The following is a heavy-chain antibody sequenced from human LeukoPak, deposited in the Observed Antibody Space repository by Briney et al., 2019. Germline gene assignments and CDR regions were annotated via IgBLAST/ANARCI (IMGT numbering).Heavy chain of an antibody. V-gene: IGHV3-9*01. J-gene: IGHJ4*02. CDR1: GFIFDDYA. CDR2: ISWNSGSI. Sequence: GGSLRLSCAASGFIFDDYAMPWVRQAPGKGLEWVSGISWNSGSIGYADSVKGRFTISRDNAKNSLYLQMNSLRAEDTALYYCYRSGTTFDYWGQGTLVTVSS. CDR3: YRSGTTFDY. D-gene: IGHD1-7*01.